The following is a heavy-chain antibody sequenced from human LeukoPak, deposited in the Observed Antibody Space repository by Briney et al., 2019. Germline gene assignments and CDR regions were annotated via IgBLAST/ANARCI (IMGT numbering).Heavy chain of an antibody. J-gene: IGHJ5*02. Sequence: SETLSLTCTVSGVSISGSSSYWGWTRQGPGKGLDYIGSIHYTGTTYYNPSLKSRVTLSVDTTQNQFSLKLTSVTAADTAVYYCARGSPYASWGQGTLVTVSS. CDR3: ARGSPYAS. CDR1: GVSISGSSSY. D-gene: IGHD1-26*01. V-gene: IGHV4-39*01. CDR2: IHYTGTT.